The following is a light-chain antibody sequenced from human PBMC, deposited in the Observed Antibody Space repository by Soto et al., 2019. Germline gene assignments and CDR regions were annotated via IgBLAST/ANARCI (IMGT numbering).Light chain of an antibody. CDR1: QSVSSSY. CDR3: QQYSSSPLT. CDR2: GAS. J-gene: IGKJ4*01. V-gene: IGKV3-20*01. Sequence: EIVMTQSPGTLSLSPGEGATLSCRSSQSVSSSYLAWYQQKPGQAPRLLIYGASNRATGIPDRFSGSGSGTDFTLTISRLEPEDVAVYYCQQYSSSPLTFGGGTKVDIK.